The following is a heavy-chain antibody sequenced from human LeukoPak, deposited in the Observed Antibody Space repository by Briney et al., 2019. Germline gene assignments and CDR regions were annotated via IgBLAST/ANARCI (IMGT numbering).Heavy chain of an antibody. CDR1: GFTFDDYG. CDR3: ARVRAKLKRKNYYYMDV. D-gene: IGHD1-1*01. J-gene: IGHJ6*03. Sequence: GGPLRLSCAASGFTFDDYGMSWVRQAPGKGLEWVSGINWNGGSTGYADSVKGRFTISRDNAKNSLYLQMNSLRAEDTALYYCARVRAKLKRKNYYYMDVWGKGTTVTVSS. CDR2: INWNGGST. V-gene: IGHV3-20*04.